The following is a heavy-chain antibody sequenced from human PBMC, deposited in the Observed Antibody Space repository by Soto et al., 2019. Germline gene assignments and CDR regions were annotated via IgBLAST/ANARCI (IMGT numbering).Heavy chain of an antibody. CDR2: IIPIFGTA. D-gene: IGHD3-10*01. Sequence: QVQLVQSGAEVKKPGSSVKVSCKASGGTFSSYAISWVRQAPGQGLEWMGGIIPIFGTANYAQKCQGRVTITADESTSTAAMELSSLRAEDTAVYYGAREGRCGSGSYLDYWGQGTLVTVSS. J-gene: IGHJ4*02. V-gene: IGHV1-69*01. CDR3: AREGRCGSGSYLDY. CDR1: GGTFSSYA.